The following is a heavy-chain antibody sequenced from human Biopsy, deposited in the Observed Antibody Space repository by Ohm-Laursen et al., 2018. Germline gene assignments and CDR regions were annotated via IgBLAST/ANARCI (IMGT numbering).Heavy chain of an antibody. CDR2: IYSGGDT. V-gene: IGHV3-66*01. CDR3: QGGHLPPGQFYGVDA. J-gene: IGHJ6*02. D-gene: IGHD3-16*01. Sequence: SLRLSCAASGFTVYNNYMTWVRQAPGKGLEWVSLIYSGGDTRYADSVKGRFTISRDSSKNTLYLQMNSLRVEDTAVYFCQGGHLPPGQFYGVDAWGQGTTVTVSS. CDR1: GFTVYNNY.